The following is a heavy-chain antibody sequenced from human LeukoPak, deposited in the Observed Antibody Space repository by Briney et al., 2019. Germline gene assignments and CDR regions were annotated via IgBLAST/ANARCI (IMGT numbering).Heavy chain of an antibody. CDR2: MYYSGTT. CDR3: ARVGGAPLGAFDI. CDR1: GASISSYY. D-gene: IGHD3-16*01. V-gene: IGHV4-59*01. Sequence: SETLSLTCSVSGASISSYYWSWIRQPPGKGLEWIGYMYYSGTTNYNPSLKSRVTILKDMSKNQFSLRLTSVTAADTAVYYCARVGGAPLGAFDIWGPGTMVTVS. J-gene: IGHJ3*02.